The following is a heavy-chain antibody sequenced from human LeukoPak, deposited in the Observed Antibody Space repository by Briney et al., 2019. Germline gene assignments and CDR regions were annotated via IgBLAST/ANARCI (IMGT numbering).Heavy chain of an antibody. J-gene: IGHJ4*02. CDR2: IYSSGST. D-gene: IGHD5-12*01. CDR3: ARARAYNGYVY. Sequence: SETLSLTCTVSGGSISSYYWSWIRQPPEKGLEWIGYIYSSGSTNYNPSLKSRVTISVDTSKNQFSLKLSSMTAADTAVYYCARARAYNGYVYWGQGTLVTVSS. CDR1: GGSISSYY. V-gene: IGHV4-59*01.